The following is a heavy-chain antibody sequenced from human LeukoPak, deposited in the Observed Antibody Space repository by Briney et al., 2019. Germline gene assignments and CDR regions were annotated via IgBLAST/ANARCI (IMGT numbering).Heavy chain of an antibody. Sequence: GGSLRLSCAASGFTFSNAWMSWVRQAPGKGLEWVGRIKSKTDDGTTDYAAPVKGRFTISRDDSKNTLYLQMNSLKTEDTAVYYCTTLTDIPSFDYWGQGSLVTVSS. CDR3: TTLTDIPSFDY. V-gene: IGHV3-15*01. CDR1: GFTFSNAW. CDR2: IKSKTDDGTT. D-gene: IGHD3-9*01. J-gene: IGHJ4*02.